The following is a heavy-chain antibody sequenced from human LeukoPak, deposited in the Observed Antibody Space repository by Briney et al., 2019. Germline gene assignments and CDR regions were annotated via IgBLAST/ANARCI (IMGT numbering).Heavy chain of an antibody. Sequence: SETLSLTCTVSGGSISSSSYYWGWIRQPPGKGLEWIGSIYYSGSTYYNPSLKSRVTISVDTSKNQFSLKLSSVTAADTAVYYCASTRGYSYVTLYYYYYMDVWGKGTTVTVPS. CDR2: IYYSGST. D-gene: IGHD5-18*01. V-gene: IGHV4-39*01. CDR1: GGSISSSSYY. CDR3: ASTRGYSYVTLYYYYYMDV. J-gene: IGHJ6*03.